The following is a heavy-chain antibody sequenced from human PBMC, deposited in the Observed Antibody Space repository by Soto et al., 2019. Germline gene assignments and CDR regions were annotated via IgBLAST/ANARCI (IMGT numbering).Heavy chain of an antibody. CDR2: VYYSGTT. CDR3: ARTTAVPNTLRSRYFFDY. D-gene: IGHD4-17*01. V-gene: IGHV4-61*01. J-gene: IGHJ4*02. CDR1: GGSVSDKTYY. Sequence: SETLPLTCSVSGGSVSDKTYYWSWIRQPPGKRLEWIGYVYYSGTTNYNPSLKSRVTISVDLSKNRFSLRLSSVTTADTALYYCARTTAVPNTLRSRYFFDYWGQGTLVTVSS.